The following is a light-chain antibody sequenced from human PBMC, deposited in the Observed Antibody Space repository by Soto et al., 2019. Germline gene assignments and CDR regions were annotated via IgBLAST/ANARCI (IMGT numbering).Light chain of an antibody. V-gene: IGKV3-15*01. CDR1: ETVRSS. CDR2: GAS. CDR3: QQYNNWPPIT. Sequence: IMVTQSPGTLSVSPGEKTSLSCRASETVRSSFLAWYQQKPGQAPRLLIYGASTRATGIPARLSGSGSGTEFTLTISSLQSEDFAVYYCQQYNNWPPITFGQGTRLEI. J-gene: IGKJ5*01.